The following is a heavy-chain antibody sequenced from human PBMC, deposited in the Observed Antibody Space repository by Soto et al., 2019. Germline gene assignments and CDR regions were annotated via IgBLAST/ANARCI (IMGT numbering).Heavy chain of an antibody. CDR1: GYTFTSYD. J-gene: IGHJ6*02. CDR3: ARASVRWFCEYLVYYYYGMDV. D-gene: IGHD2-15*01. Sequence: ASVKVSCKASGYTFTSYDINWVRQATGQGLEWMGWMNPNSGNTGYAQKFQGRVTMTRNTSISTAYMELSSLRSEDTAVYYCARASVRWFCEYLVYYYYGMDVWGQGITVTVSS. CDR2: MNPNSGNT. V-gene: IGHV1-8*01.